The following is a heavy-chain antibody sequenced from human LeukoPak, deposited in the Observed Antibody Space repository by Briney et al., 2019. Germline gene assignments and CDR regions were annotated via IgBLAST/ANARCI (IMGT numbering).Heavy chain of an antibody. CDR3: ARVKGGGYSYGYVGYYHYYGMDV. V-gene: IGHV4-34*01. CDR2: INHSGST. D-gene: IGHD5-18*01. CDR1: GGSFSGYY. J-gene: IGHJ6*02. Sequence: SETLSLTCAVYGGSFSGYYWSWIRQPPGKGLEWIGEINHSGSTNYNPSLKSRVTISVDTSKNQFSLKLSSVTAADTAVYYCARVKGGGYSYGYVGYYHYYGMDVWGQGTTVTVSS.